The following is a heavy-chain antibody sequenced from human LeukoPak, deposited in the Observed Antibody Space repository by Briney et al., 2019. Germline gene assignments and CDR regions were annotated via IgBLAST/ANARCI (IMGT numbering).Heavy chain of an antibody. CDR3: ARDTSGSYYNPHFDY. CDR2: IYTSGST. Sequence: PSETLSLTCTVPGGSISSGSYYWSWIRQPAGKGLEWIGRIYTSGSTNYNPSLKSRVTISVDTSKNQFSLKLSSVTAADTAVYYCARDTSGSYYNPHFDYWGQGTLVTVSS. D-gene: IGHD3-10*01. CDR1: GGSISSGSYY. J-gene: IGHJ4*02. V-gene: IGHV4-61*02.